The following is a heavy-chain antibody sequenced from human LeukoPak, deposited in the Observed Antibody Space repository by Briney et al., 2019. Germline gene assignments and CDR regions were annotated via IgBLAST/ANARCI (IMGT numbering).Heavy chain of an antibody. J-gene: IGHJ6*03. CDR3: ARRVLEYYYHYMDV. V-gene: IGHV4-59*08. CDR2: IYYSGST. CDR1: GGSISSYY. Sequence: KPSETLSLTCTVSGGSISSYYWSWIRQPPGKGLEWLGYIYYSGSTNYNPSLRSRVTISVDTSKNQFSLKLSSVTAADTAVYYCARRVLEYYYHYMDVWGKGTTVTVSS. D-gene: IGHD3-3*01.